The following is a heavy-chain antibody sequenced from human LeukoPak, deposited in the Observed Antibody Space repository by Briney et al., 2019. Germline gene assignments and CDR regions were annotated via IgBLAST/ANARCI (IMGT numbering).Heavy chain of an antibody. CDR2: IYSGGST. CDR3: ARESSYYDSEGAFDI. CDR1: GFTVSSNY. V-gene: IGHV3-66*01. Sequence: GGSLRLSCAASGFTVSSNYMSWVRQAPGKGLEWVSVIYSGGSTYYADSVKGRFTISRDNSKNTLYLQMNSLRAEDTAVYYCARESSYYDSEGAFDIWGQGTMVTVSS. J-gene: IGHJ3*02. D-gene: IGHD3-22*01.